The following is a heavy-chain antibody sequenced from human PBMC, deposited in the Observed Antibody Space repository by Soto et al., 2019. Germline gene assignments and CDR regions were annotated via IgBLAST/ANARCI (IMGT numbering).Heavy chain of an antibody. V-gene: IGHV1-69*01. Sequence: SVKFSCKASGGTFSSHSINLVRQAPGQGLEWMGGVISLFGTANYAHNFKGRVTITADQSTSTAYMELNSLRSDDTAVYYCAREVGYGDFSAALLDWGQGTLVTVSS. D-gene: IGHD4-17*01. CDR3: AREVGYGDFSAALLD. CDR1: GGTFSSHS. CDR2: VISLFGTA. J-gene: IGHJ4*02.